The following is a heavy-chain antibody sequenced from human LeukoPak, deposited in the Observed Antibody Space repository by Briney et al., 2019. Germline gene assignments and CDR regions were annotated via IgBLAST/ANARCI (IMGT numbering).Heavy chain of an antibody. CDR2: VSHSGSS. V-gene: IGHV4-34*01. CDR1: GGPFRGFS. CDR3: ARGIFYGGRNQYIWLDL. J-gene: IGHJ5*02. Sequence: PSETLSLTCAVYGGPFRGFSWSWIRQAPGKGLEWIGEVSHSGSSNYNPSLKSRINISLDTSKSQFSLRLTSVTAADTAVYYCARGIFYGGRNQYIWLDLWGQGTLVTVSS. D-gene: IGHD4-23*01.